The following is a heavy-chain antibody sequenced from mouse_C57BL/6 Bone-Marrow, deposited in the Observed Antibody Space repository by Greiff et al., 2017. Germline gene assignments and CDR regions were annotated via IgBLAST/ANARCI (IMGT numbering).Heavy chain of an antibody. CDR2: ISNGGGST. J-gene: IGHJ3*01. Sequence: DVKLVESGGGLVQPGGSLKLSCAASGFTFSDYYMYWVRQTPEKRLEWVAYISNGGGSTYYPDTVKGRFTISRDNAKNTLYLQRSRLKSEDTAMYYCARHGGSSSWLAYWGQGTLLTVSA. V-gene: IGHV5-12*01. CDR3: ARHGGSSSWLAY. CDR1: GFTFSDYY. D-gene: IGHD1-1*01.